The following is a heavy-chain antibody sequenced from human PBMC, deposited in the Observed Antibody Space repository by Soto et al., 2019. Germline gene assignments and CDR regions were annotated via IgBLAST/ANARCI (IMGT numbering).Heavy chain of an antibody. CDR1: GFTFSTYA. Sequence: EAQMLESGGGSVQPGGSLRLSCAASGFTFSTYAVAWVRQSPGKGLEWVSSISKSGGDTWYADSVKGRFTISRDKSKNTLYLQMNSLRAEDTAVYYCARRPTATASWGQGTLVTVSS. J-gene: IGHJ5*02. CDR3: ARRPTATAS. V-gene: IGHV3-23*01. CDR2: ISKSGGDT. D-gene: IGHD1-1*01.